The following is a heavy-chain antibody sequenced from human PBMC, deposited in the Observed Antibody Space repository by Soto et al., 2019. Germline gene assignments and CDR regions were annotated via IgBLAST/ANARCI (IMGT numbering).Heavy chain of an antibody. Sequence: PGGSLRLSCAASGFTFSNAWMNWVRQAPGKGLEWVGRIKSKTDGGTTDYAAPVKGRFTISRDDSKNTLYLQMNSLKTEDTAVYYCTTYSVTMILAVPYSVWGQGTLVTLFS. V-gene: IGHV3-15*07. J-gene: IGHJ4*02. D-gene: IGHD3-22*01. CDR1: GFTFSNAW. CDR2: IKSKTDGGTT. CDR3: TTYSVTMILAVPYSV.